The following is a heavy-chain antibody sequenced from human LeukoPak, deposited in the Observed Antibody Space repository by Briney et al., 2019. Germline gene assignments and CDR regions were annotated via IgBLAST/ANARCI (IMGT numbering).Heavy chain of an antibody. V-gene: IGHV4-28*05. D-gene: IGHD4-17*01. CDR3: ARKATTGPTKAAFDI. CDR1: GYSISSSNY. Sequence: SETLSLTCAVSGYSISSSNYWAWIRQPPGKGLEWIGHVYYSGSIYYNPSLKSRVTMSVDTSKNQFSLKLSSVTAVDTAVYYCARKATTGPTKAAFDIWGQGTMVTVSS. CDR2: VYYSGSI. J-gene: IGHJ3*02.